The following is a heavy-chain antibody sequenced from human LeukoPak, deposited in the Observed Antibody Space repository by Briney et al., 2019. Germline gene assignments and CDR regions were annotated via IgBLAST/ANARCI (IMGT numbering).Heavy chain of an antibody. D-gene: IGHD6-13*01. V-gene: IGHV3-7*01. CDR2: IKQDGSEK. J-gene: IGHJ4*02. CDR3: ARIAYSSSWGFDY. CDR1: GFTFINYW. Sequence: GGSLRLSCAASGFTFINYWMSWVRQAPGRGLEWVANIKQDGSEKYYVDSVKDRFTISRDNAKNSLYLQMNSLRAEDTAVYYCARIAYSSSWGFDYWGQGTLVTVSS.